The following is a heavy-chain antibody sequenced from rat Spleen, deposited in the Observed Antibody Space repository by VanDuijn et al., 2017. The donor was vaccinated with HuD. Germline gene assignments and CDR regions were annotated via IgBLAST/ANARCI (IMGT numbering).Heavy chain of an antibody. CDR2: INYSGST. J-gene: IGHJ2*01. CDR1: GFSITTHY. V-gene: IGHV3-1*01. CDR3: AREGATVDY. Sequence: EVQLQESGPGLVKPSQSLSLTCSVTGFSITTHYWDWIRKFPGNKMEWMGYINYSGSTTYNPSLKSRISITRDSSKNQFFLQLNSVTSEDTATYYCAREGATVDYWGQGVVVTVSS. D-gene: IGHD1-8*01.